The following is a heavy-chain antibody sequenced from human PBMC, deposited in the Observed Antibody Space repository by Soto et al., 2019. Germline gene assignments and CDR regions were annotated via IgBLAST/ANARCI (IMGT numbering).Heavy chain of an antibody. CDR1: GFTVSSNY. CDR3: ARDRVDPKTRIVGATNDAFDI. Sequence: EVQLVESGGGLIQPGGSLRLSCAASGFTVSSNYMSWVRQAPGKGLEWVSVIYSGGSTYYADSVKGRFTISRDNSKITLYLQMNSLRAEDTAVYYCARDRVDPKTRIVGATNDAFDIWGQGTMVTVSS. V-gene: IGHV3-53*01. J-gene: IGHJ3*02. D-gene: IGHD1-26*01. CDR2: IYSGGST.